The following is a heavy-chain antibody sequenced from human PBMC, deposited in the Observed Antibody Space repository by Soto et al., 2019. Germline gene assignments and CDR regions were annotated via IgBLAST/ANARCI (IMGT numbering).Heavy chain of an antibody. CDR1: GGSVRAPDW. J-gene: IGHJ5*01. V-gene: IGHV4-4*02. CDR3: ARVRQGCSANTCYFDP. Sequence: SETLSLTCTLSGGSVRAPDWWNWVRQSPDKGLEWIAEVHISGHSNYNPSLRSRVSVSIDSSKNQFYLNLNSVTAADTAIYYCARVRQGCSANTCYFDPWGQGTQVTVSS. CDR2: VHISGHS. D-gene: IGHD2-15*01.